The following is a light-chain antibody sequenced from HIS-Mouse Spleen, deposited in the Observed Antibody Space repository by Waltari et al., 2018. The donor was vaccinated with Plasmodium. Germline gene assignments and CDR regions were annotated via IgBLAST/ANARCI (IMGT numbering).Light chain of an antibody. CDR2: EGS. CDR3: CSYAGSSTYV. CDR1: SRDVGSYNL. V-gene: IGLV2-23*01. J-gene: IGLJ1*01. Sequence: QSALTQPASVSGSPGQSITISCTGTSRDVGSYNLVSWYQQHPGKAPKLMIYEGSKRPSGVSNRLSGSKSGNTAFLTISGLQAEDEADYYCCSYAGSSTYVFGTGTKVTVL.